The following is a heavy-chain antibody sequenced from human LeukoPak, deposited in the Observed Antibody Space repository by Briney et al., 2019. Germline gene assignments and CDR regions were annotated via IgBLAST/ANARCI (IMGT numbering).Heavy chain of an antibody. CDR2: ISSDGSTI. J-gene: IGHJ3*02. D-gene: IGHD3-10*01. CDR1: GFTLSDYY. Sequence: GGSLRLSCAASGFTLSDYYMSWIRQAPGKGLEWVSYISSDGSTIYSADSVKGRFTISRDNAKNSLYLQMNSLRAEDTAVYYCARSVRARDAFDIWGQGTMVTVSS. V-gene: IGHV3-11*04. CDR3: ARSVRARDAFDI.